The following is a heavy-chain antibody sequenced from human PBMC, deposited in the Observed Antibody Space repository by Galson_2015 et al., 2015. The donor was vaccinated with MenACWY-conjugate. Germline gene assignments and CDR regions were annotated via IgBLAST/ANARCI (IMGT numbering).Heavy chain of an antibody. CDR3: ARVATWIHQYYYYMDV. CDR2: ISKSGSPI. D-gene: IGHD5-18*01. CDR1: GFTFTGYE. J-gene: IGHJ6*03. V-gene: IGHV3-48*03. Sequence: SLRLSCAVSGFTFTGYEFNWVRQAPGKGLEWVSYISKSGSPIYYADSVKGRFTISRDNTEKSLFLQMNSLTAGDTAIYFCARVATWIHQYYYYMDVWGKGTTVTVS.